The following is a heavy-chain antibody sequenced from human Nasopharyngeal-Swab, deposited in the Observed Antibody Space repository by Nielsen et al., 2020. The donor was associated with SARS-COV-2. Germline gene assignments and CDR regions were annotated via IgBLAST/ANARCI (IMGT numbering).Heavy chain of an antibody. V-gene: IGHV3-53*01. CDR2: IYSGGST. D-gene: IGHD6-13*01. Sequence: GESLKISCAASGLTVSSNYMSWVRQAPGKGLEWVSVIYSGGSTYYADSVKGRFTISRDNSKNTLYLQMNSLRAEDTAVYYCAGSSSWYTTRHDYWGQGTLVTVSS. CDR3: AGSSSWYTTRHDY. J-gene: IGHJ4*02. CDR1: GLTVSSNY.